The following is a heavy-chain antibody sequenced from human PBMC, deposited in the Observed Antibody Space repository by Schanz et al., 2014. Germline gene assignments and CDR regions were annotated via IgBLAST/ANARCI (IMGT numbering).Heavy chain of an antibody. J-gene: IGHJ6*02. D-gene: IGHD6-6*01. CDR2: ISFSGNTI. V-gene: IGHV3-11*04. Sequence: VQLLESGGTLIQPGGSLRLSCVASGFTFSDYYMSWIRQAPGKGLEWISYISFSGNTIYYADSVKGRFTISRDNAKNSVILQMNRLRAEDTAVYYCATEGPRGTRHPINYYYAMDNWGQGTKVTV. CDR3: ATEGPRGTRHPINYYYAMDN. CDR1: GFTFSDYY.